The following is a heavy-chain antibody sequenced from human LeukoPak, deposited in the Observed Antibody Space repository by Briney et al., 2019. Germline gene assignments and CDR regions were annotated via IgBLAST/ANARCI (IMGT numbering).Heavy chain of an antibody. CDR3: ARNSLTRFGGYDFWSGDFDY. D-gene: IGHD3-3*01. CDR2: IKQDGSEK. J-gene: IGHJ4*02. Sequence: GGSLRLSCAASGFTFSSYWMSWVRQAPGKGLEWVANIKQDGSEKYYVDSVKGRFTISRDNAKNSLYLQMNSLRADDTAVYYRARNSLTRFGGYDFWSGDFDYWGQGTLVTVSS. CDR1: GFTFSSYW. V-gene: IGHV3-7*01.